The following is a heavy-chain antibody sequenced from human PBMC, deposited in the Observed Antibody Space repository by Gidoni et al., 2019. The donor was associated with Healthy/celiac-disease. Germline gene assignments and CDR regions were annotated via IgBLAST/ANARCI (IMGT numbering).Heavy chain of an antibody. Sequence: QVQLVQSGAEVKKPGASVKVSCKASGYTFTSYAMHWVRQAPGQRLEWMGWINAGNGNTKYSQKFQGRVTITRDTSASTAYMELSSLRSEDTAVYYCARNLFVGVATITGYWGQGTLVTVSS. CDR3: ARNLFVGVATITGY. CDR1: GYTFTSYA. CDR2: INAGNGNT. D-gene: IGHD5-12*01. J-gene: IGHJ4*02. V-gene: IGHV1-3*01.